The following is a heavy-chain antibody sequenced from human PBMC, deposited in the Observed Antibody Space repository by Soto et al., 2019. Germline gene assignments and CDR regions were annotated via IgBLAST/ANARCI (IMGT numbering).Heavy chain of an antibody. CDR2: IYYSGST. CDR1: GGSISSSSYY. D-gene: IGHD3-16*01. V-gene: IGHV4-39*01. CDR3: ARRAFITFGGGHDY. Sequence: SETLSLTCTVSGGSISSSSYYWGWIRQPPGKGLEWIGSIYYSGSTYYNPSLKSRVTISVDTSKNQFSLKLSSVTAADTAVYYCARRAFITFGGGHDYWGQGALVTVSS. J-gene: IGHJ4*02.